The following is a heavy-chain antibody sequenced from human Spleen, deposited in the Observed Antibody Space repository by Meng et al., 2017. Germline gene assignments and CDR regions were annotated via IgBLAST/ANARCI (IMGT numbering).Heavy chain of an antibody. Sequence: QAQLLQSGAEVKKPGASVWIFCKAAGYTSASYGISWFRQAPGQGLEWMGWVSNYNDYPNYAQQFQGRVTLTTDRVTKTAYMELRSLTFDDTAVYYCAIEKRSLTMTTYYFDYWGQGTLVTVSS. J-gene: IGHJ4*02. CDR1: GYTSASYG. CDR2: VSNYNDYP. D-gene: IGHD3-22*01. V-gene: IGHV1-18*01. CDR3: AIEKRSLTMTTYYFDY.